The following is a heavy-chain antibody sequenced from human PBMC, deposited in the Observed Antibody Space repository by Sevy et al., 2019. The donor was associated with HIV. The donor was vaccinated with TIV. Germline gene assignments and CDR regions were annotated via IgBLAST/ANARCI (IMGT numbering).Heavy chain of an antibody. V-gene: IGHV4-59*08. Sequence: SETLSLTCTVSGGSINSDHWNWIRQPPGKGLEWIWYVYYTGGTNYNPSLQNRVTISVDRTKNQFSLKLTSVTAADPAVYYCAGRNDFDIWGQGTMVTVSS. CDR3: AGRNDFDI. CDR1: GGSINSDH. CDR2: VYYTGGT. J-gene: IGHJ3*02.